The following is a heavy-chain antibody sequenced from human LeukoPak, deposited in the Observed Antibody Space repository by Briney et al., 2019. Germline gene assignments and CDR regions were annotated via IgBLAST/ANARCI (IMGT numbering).Heavy chain of an antibody. CDR3: TKYSSSSGDDY. J-gene: IGHJ4*02. CDR1: GFTFSGSA. Sequence: VGSLRLSCAASGFTFSGSAMHWVRQASGKGLKWVGRIRSKANSYATAYAASVKGRFTISRDDSKNTAYLQMNSLKTEDTAVYYCTKYSSSSGDDYWAREPWSPPPQ. CDR2: IRSKANSYAT. V-gene: IGHV3-73*01. D-gene: IGHD6-6*01.